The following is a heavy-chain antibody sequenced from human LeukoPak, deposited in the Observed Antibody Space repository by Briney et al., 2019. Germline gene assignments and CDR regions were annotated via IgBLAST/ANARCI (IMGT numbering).Heavy chain of an antibody. D-gene: IGHD1-26*01. CDR1: GPTFTTYS. CDR2: ISLSSDTI. J-gene: IGHJ4*02. Sequence: GGSLRLSCEASGPTFTTYSMSWVRQAPGKGLEWVSSISLSSDTIYYADSVKGRFTISRDNAKYSLYLQMNSLRDEDTAVYYCARQDVGLDYWGQGTLVTVSS. V-gene: IGHV3-48*02. CDR3: ARQDVGLDY.